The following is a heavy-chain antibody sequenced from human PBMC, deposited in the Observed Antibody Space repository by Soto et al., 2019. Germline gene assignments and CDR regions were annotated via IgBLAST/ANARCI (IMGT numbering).Heavy chain of an antibody. CDR2: IWYDGTKE. J-gene: IGHJ6*02. Sequence: SLRLSCSASGFAFSRYGMHWVRQVPGKGLEWVADIWYDGTKEHYADSVKGRFTISRDNSKNTLYLQMNSLRGEDTALYYCVRGPGRPRLRFYGLDVWGQGTTVTVSS. CDR3: VRGPGRPRLRFYGLDV. CDR1: GFAFSRYG. V-gene: IGHV3-33*01.